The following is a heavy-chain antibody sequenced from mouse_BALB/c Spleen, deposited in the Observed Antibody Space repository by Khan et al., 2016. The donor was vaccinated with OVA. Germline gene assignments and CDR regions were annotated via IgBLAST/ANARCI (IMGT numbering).Heavy chain of an antibody. V-gene: IGHV1-4*01. J-gene: IGHJ4*01. D-gene: IGHD2-14*01. CDR2: INPRSGYT. CDR3: ARRTTGYTMDY. CDR1: GYTFTSNT. Sequence: QVQLKQSGADLARPGASVRMSCKASGYTFTSNTMHWVKQRPGQGLEWIGYINPRSGYTNYKQNFKDKATLTADKSSSTAYMQLSSLTSEDSAVYYCARRTTGYTMDYWGQGTSVTVSS.